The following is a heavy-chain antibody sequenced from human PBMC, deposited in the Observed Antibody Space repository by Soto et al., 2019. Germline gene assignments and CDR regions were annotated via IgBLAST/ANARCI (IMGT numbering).Heavy chain of an antibody. Sequence: SVNVSCKASGGTFSSYAISWVRQAPGQGLEWMGGIIPIFGTANYAQKFQGRVTITADESTSTAYMELSSLRSEDTAVYYCARDPRGLRDYYGMDVWGQGTTVTVSS. CDR2: IIPIFGTA. V-gene: IGHV1-69*13. CDR1: GGTFSSYA. CDR3: ARDPRGLRDYYGMDV. D-gene: IGHD3-10*01. J-gene: IGHJ6*02.